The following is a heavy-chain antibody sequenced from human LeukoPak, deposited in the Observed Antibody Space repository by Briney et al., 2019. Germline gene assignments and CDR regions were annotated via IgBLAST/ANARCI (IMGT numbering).Heavy chain of an antibody. Sequence: SETLSLTCAVSGGSISSSNWWSWVRQPPGKGLEWIGEIDHSGSTNYNPSLKSRVTISVDKSKNQFSLKLSSVTAADTAVYYCAKGGGNSDFDYWSQGILVTVSS. V-gene: IGHV4-4*02. CDR2: IDHSGST. CDR1: GGSISSSNW. CDR3: AKGGGNSDFDY. J-gene: IGHJ4*02. D-gene: IGHD4-23*01.